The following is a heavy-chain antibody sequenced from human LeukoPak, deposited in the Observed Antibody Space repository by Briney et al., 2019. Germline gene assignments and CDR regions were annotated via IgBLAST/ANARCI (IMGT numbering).Heavy chain of an antibody. V-gene: IGHV3-21*01. CDR2: ISSSSSYI. Sequence: PGGSLRLSCAASGFTFSSYSMNWVRQAPRKGLEWVSSISSSSSYIYYADSVKGRFTISRDNAKNSLYLQMNSLRAEDTAVYYCAREWGYYDSSGFDYWGQGTLVTVSS. CDR1: GFTFSSYS. CDR3: AREWGYYDSSGFDY. J-gene: IGHJ4*02. D-gene: IGHD3-22*01.